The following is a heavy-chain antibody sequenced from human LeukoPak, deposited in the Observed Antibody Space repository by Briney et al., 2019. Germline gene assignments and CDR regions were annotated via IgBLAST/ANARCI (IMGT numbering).Heavy chain of an antibody. J-gene: IGHJ4*02. CDR3: AKDRRGYYGSGSYYN. V-gene: IGHV3-7*03. CDR2: IKQDGSEK. CDR1: GFTFSSYW. Sequence: GGSLRLSCAASGFTFSSYWMSWVRQAPGKGLEWVANIKQDGSEKYYVDSVKGRFTISRDNAKNSLYLQMNSLRAEDTALYYCAKDRRGYYGSGSYYNWGQGTLVTVSS. D-gene: IGHD3-10*01.